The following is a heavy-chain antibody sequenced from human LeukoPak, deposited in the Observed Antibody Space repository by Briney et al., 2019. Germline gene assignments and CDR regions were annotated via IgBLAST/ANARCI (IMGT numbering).Heavy chain of an antibody. CDR1: GFTFSDYS. CDR2: IGIDSGNT. Sequence: GGSLRLSCAASGFTFSDYSMNWVRQAPGKGLEWISYIGIDSGNTNYADSVKGRFTISRDNSKNTLYLQMSGLRAEDTAVYYCAKEPSYCTNGVCYSRVFDRWGQGTLVTVSS. D-gene: IGHD2-8*01. CDR3: AKEPSYCTNGVCYSRVFDR. V-gene: IGHV3-48*01. J-gene: IGHJ5*02.